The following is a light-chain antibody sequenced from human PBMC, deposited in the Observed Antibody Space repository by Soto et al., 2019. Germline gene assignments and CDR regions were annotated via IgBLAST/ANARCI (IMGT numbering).Light chain of an antibody. Sequence: QSVLTQPPSASGTPGQRVTISCSGSSSNIGSTTVSWYQQLPGAAPKLLIYSNDQWPSGVPDRFSGSRSGTSASLAISGLQSEDDADYYCASWDDSLNGFVFGTGTKVTVL. V-gene: IGLV1-44*01. CDR2: SND. CDR3: ASWDDSLNGFV. J-gene: IGLJ1*01. CDR1: SSNIGSTT.